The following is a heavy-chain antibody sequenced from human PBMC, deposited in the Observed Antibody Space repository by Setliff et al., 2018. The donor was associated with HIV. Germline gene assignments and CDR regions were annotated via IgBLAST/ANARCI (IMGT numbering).Heavy chain of an antibody. CDR3: ARHRPVKAYYYYLYV. V-gene: IGHV5-51*01. J-gene: IGHJ6*03. CDR2: IYPGDSDT. Sequence: PGEYLKISCKGSGYSFTSYWIGWVRQMPGKGLEWMGIIYPGDSDTRYSPSFQGQVTISADKSISTAYLQWSSLKASDTAMYYCARHRPVKAYYYYLYVWGKVTTVTVSS. CDR1: GYSFTSYW.